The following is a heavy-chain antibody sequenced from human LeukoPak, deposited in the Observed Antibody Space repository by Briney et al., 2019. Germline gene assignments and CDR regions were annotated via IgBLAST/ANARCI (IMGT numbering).Heavy chain of an antibody. CDR3: AKDSVTDP. D-gene: IGHD5-18*01. J-gene: IGHJ5*02. Sequence: PGGSLRLSCAASGFTFSSYGMHWVRQAPGKGLECVAVISYDGTNEYYADSVKGRFTISRDNSKNMLYLQMNSLRPEDTAIYYCAKDSVTDPWGQGTLVTVSS. V-gene: IGHV3-30*18. CDR2: ISYDGTNE. CDR1: GFTFSSYG.